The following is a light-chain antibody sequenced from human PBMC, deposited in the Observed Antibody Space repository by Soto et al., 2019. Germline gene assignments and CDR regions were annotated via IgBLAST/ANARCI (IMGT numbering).Light chain of an antibody. CDR2: AAS. CDR3: QQSYSTQYT. CDR1: QTIRSY. J-gene: IGKJ2*01. V-gene: IGKV1-39*01. Sequence: DIQMTQSPSSLSASIGDRVTITCRASQTIRSYLNWYQQKPGKAPKVLISAASTLQSGVPIRFSGSGSGTDFSLTISSLQPEDFATYYGQQSYSTQYTFGQGTKLEIK.